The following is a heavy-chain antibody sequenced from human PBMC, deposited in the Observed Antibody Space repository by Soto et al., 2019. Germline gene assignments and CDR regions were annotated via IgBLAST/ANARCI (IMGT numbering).Heavy chain of an antibody. V-gene: IGHV4-4*02. Sequence: QVQLQESGPGLVKPSGTLSLTCAVSGGSISSSNWWSWVRQPPGKGLEWIGEIYHSGSTNYKPSLKSRVTISVDKSKNQFSLKLSSVTAADTAVYYCARVTMIVVVTPQGWFDPWGQGTLVTVSS. CDR3: ARVTMIVVVTPQGWFDP. D-gene: IGHD3-22*01. CDR1: GGSISSSNW. J-gene: IGHJ5*02. CDR2: IYHSGST.